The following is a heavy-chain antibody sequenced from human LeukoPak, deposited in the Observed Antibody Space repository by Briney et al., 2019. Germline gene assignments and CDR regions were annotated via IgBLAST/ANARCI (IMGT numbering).Heavy chain of an antibody. V-gene: IGHV4-31*03. CDR1: GGSISSGGYY. CDR2: IYYSGST. D-gene: IGHD3-22*01. CDR3: AVIGSGYYTKIDY. Sequence: SETLSLTCTVSGGSISSGGYYWSWIRQHPGKGLEWIGYIYYSGSTYYNPSLKSRVTISVDTSKNQFSLKLSSVTAADTAVYYCAVIGSGYYTKIDYWGQGTLVTVSS. J-gene: IGHJ4*02.